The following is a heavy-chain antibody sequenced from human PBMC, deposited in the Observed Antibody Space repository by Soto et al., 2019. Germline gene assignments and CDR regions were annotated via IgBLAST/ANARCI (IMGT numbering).Heavy chain of an antibody. Sequence: ASVKVSCKASGYTFTGYYMHWVRQAPGQGLEWMGWINPNSGGTNYAQKFQGWVTMTRDTSISTAYMELGRLRSDDTAVYYCARAGDCSSTSCYAYYMDVWGKGTTVTVSS. J-gene: IGHJ6*03. CDR3: ARAGDCSSTSCYAYYMDV. CDR2: INPNSGGT. D-gene: IGHD2-2*01. V-gene: IGHV1-2*04. CDR1: GYTFTGYY.